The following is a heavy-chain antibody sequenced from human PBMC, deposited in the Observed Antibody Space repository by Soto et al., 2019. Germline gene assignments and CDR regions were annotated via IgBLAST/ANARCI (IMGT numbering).Heavy chain of an antibody. CDR2: ISGSGGST. CDR3: AKDPVYWNYLGPVF. Sequence: GGSLRLSCAASGFTFSSYAMSWVRQAPGKGLEWVSAISGSGGSTYYADSVKGRFTISRDNSKNTLYLQMNSLRAEDTAVYYCAKDPVYWNYLGPVFWGQGTLVTVSS. CDR1: GFTFSSYA. V-gene: IGHV3-23*01. D-gene: IGHD1-7*01. J-gene: IGHJ4*02.